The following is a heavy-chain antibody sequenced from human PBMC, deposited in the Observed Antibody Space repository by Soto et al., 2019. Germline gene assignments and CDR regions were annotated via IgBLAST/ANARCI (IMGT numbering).Heavy chain of an antibody. CDR2: IYYSGST. D-gene: IGHD6-19*01. J-gene: IGHJ3*02. CDR1: GGSVDSGSSY. V-gene: IGHV4-61*01. CDR3: ASPTGYSSGPGHDAFDI. Sequence: SETLSLTCTVSGGSVDSGSSYWSWIRQPPGKGLEWIGHIYYSGSTNYNPSLKSRVTISVDTSKNQFSLKLSSVTAADTAVYYCASPTGYSSGPGHDAFDIWGQGTMVTVSS.